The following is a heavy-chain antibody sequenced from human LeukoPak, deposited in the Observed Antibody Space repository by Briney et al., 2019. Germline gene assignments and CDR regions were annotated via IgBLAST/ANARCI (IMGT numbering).Heavy chain of an antibody. CDR3: AAVSSSGWADLTFDH. Sequence: GGSLRLSCEAPGFILNINWMHWVRHAPGQGLVWVSRINSDGSSISYADSVKGRFSIFRDNAKNTVYLQMNSLRAEDTAVYYCAAVSSSGWADLTFDHWGQGTLVSVSS. J-gene: IGHJ4*02. D-gene: IGHD6-19*01. V-gene: IGHV3-74*01. CDR2: INSDGSSI. CDR1: GFILNINW.